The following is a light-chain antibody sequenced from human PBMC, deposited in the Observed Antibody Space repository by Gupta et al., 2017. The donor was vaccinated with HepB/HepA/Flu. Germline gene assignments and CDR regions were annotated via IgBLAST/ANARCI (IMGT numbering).Light chain of an antibody. CDR3: QQDNNWPLT. CDR2: GAS. V-gene: IGKV3-15*01. J-gene: IGKJ4*01. CDR1: QSVSSN. Sequence: EIVMQQSRATLSVSPGERATLSCRASQSVSSNLAWYQQKPGQAPRLLIYGASTRATGIPARFSGSGSGTEFTLTISSLQSEDFAVYYCQQDNNWPLTFGGGTKVEIK.